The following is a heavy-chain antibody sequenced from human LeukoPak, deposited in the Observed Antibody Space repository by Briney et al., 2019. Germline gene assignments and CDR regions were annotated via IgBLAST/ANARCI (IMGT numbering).Heavy chain of an antibody. Sequence: GGSLRLSCAASGFTFDDYAMHWVRQAPGKGLEWVSGISRNSGSIGYADSVKGRFTISRDNAKNSLYLQMNSLRAEDTALYYCAKVDTAMVAIDYFDYWGQGTLVTVSS. CDR2: ISRNSGSI. CDR3: AKVDTAMVAIDYFDY. J-gene: IGHJ4*02. V-gene: IGHV3-9*01. D-gene: IGHD5-18*01. CDR1: GFTFDDYA.